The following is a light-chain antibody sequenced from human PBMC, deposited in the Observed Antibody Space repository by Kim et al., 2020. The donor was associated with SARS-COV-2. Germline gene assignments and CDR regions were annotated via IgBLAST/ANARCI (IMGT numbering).Light chain of an antibody. V-gene: IGLV2-14*03. Sequence: GQSITISCTGTSSDVGGYNYVAWYQQHPGKAPKAMIYDVTNRPSGVSDRFSGSKSGNTASLTISGLQTGDEADYYCSSYSSSGTYVFGTGTKVTVL. CDR3: SSYSSSGTYV. J-gene: IGLJ1*01. CDR1: SSDVGGYNY. CDR2: DVT.